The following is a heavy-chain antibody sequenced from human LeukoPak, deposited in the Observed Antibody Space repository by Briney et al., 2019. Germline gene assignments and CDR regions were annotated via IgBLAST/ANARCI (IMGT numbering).Heavy chain of an antibody. Sequence: PSETLSLTCTVSGGSISSGGYYWSWIRQHPGKGLEWIGYIYYSGSTYYNPSLKSRVTISVDTSKNQFSLKLSSVTAADTAVYYCAVSYSSGWNYFDYWGQGTLVTVSS. V-gene: IGHV4-31*03. J-gene: IGHJ4*02. D-gene: IGHD6-19*01. CDR3: AVSYSSGWNYFDY. CDR2: IYYSGST. CDR1: GGSISSGGYY.